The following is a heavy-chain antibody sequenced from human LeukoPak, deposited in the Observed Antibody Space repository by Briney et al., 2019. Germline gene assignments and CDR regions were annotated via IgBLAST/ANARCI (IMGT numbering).Heavy chain of an antibody. CDR1: GGSISNSY. J-gene: IGHJ4*02. CDR2: IYYSGST. D-gene: IGHD3-22*01. V-gene: IGHV4-59*01. Sequence: SETLSLTCTVSGGSISNSYWNWIRQPPGTGLEWIGYIYYSGSTNYNPSLKSRVTISLDTSKNQFSLKLNSVTAADTAVYYCANYYYDSSGSFDYWGQGTLVTVSS. CDR3: ANYYYDSSGSFDY.